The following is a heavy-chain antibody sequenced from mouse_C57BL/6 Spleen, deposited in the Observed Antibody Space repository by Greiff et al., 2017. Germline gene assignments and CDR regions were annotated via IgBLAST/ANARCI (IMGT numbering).Heavy chain of an antibody. V-gene: IGHV1-52*01. CDR2: IDPSDSET. Sequence: VQLQQPGAELVRPGSSVKLSCKASGYTFTSYWMHWVKQRPIQGLEWIGNIDPSDSETHYNQKFKDKATLTVDKSSSTAYMQLSSLTSEDSAVYYCARSLYGYYAMDYWGQGTSVTVSS. CDR3: ARSLYGYYAMDY. J-gene: IGHJ4*01. D-gene: IGHD1-1*02. CDR1: GYTFTSYW.